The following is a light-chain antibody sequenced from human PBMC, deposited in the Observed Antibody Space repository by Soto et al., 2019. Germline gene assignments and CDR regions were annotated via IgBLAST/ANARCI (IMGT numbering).Light chain of an antibody. J-gene: IGLJ1*01. V-gene: IGLV2-14*01. CDR1: SSDVCGYNY. CDR2: DVS. Sequence: QSALTQPASVSGSPGQSITISCTGTSSDVCGYNYVSWYQQHPGKVPKLMIYDVSNRPLGVSNRFSGSKSGNTASLTISGLQAEDEADYYCSSYTSSSTLFVFGTGTKVTVL. CDR3: SSYTSSSTLFV.